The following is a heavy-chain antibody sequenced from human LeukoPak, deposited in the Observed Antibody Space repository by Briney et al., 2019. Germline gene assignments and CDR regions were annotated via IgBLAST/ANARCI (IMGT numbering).Heavy chain of an antibody. V-gene: IGHV3-30*02. J-gene: IGHJ4*02. CDR2: IRYDGSNK. Sequence: SGGSLRLSCAASGFTFSSYGMHWVRQAPGKGLEWVAFIRYDGSNKYYADSVKGRFTISRDNSKNTLYLQMNSLRAEDTAVYYCATNIFNRGYIDSSGYYSYWGQGTLVTVSS. CDR1: GFTFSSYG. D-gene: IGHD3-22*01. CDR3: ATNIFNRGYIDSSGYYSY.